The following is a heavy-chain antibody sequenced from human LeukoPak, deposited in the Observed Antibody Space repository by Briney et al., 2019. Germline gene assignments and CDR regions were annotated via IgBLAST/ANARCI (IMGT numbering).Heavy chain of an antibody. CDR1: GYTFTSYG. Sequence: SVKVSCKASGYTFTSYGISWVRQAPGQGLEWMGRIIPILGIANYAQRFQGRVTITADKSTSTAYMELSSLRSEDTAVYYCARDGGIQLWYGFDYWGQGTLVTVSS. CDR3: ARDGGIQLWYGFDY. V-gene: IGHV1-69*04. CDR2: IIPILGIA. D-gene: IGHD5-18*01. J-gene: IGHJ4*02.